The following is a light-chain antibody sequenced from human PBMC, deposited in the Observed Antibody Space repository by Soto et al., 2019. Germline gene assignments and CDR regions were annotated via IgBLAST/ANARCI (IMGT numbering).Light chain of an antibody. CDR1: SGSVSTSYY. J-gene: IGLJ3*02. Sequence: QTVVTQEPSFSVSPGGTVTLTCGLSSGSVSTSYYPSWYQQTPGQAPRTLIYSTNTRSSGVPDRFSGSILGNKAALTITGAQADDESDYYCSSYAGSNNWVFGGGTKLTVL. V-gene: IGLV8-61*01. CDR3: SSYAGSNNWV. CDR2: STN.